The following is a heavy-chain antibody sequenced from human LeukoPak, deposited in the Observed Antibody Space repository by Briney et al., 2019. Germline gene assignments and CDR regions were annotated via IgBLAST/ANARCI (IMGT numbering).Heavy chain of an antibody. D-gene: IGHD3-22*01. V-gene: IGHV1-69*05. CDR1: GGTFSSYA. CDR3: ARGRDYYDSSGYYYG. J-gene: IGHJ4*02. Sequence: ASLKVSCKASGGTFSSYAISCGRDAPRQGRECMGGIIPIFGTANYAQKFQGRVTINTYESTSTDYMELSSLRSEDTGVYYCARGRDYYDSSGYYYGWGEGSLVTVCS. CDR2: IIPIFGTA.